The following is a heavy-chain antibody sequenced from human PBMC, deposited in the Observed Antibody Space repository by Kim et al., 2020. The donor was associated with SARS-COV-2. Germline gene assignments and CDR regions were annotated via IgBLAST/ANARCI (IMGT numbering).Heavy chain of an antibody. J-gene: IGHJ4*02. CDR3: ARNLGYCSGGSCVPGY. Sequence: ASVKVSCKASGYTFTGYYMHWVRQAPGQGLEWMGWINPNSGGTNYAQKFQGRVTMTRDTSISTAYMELSRLRSDDTAVYYCARNLGYCSGGSCVPGYWGQGTLVTVSS. V-gene: IGHV1-2*02. CDR2: INPNSGGT. D-gene: IGHD2-15*01. CDR1: GYTFTGYY.